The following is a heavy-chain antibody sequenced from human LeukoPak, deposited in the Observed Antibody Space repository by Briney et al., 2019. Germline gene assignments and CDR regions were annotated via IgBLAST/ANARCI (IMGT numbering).Heavy chain of an antibody. D-gene: IGHD6-13*01. J-gene: IGHJ6*02. CDR3: ARFRSSSWYRDYYYYGMDV. CDR1: GYTFTSYG. Sequence: ASVKVSCKASGYTFTSYGISWVGQAPGQGLEWMGWISAYNGNTNYAQKLQGRVTMTTDTSTSTAYMELRSLRSDDTAVYYCARFRSSSWYRDYYYYGMDVWGQGTTVTVSS. V-gene: IGHV1-18*01. CDR2: ISAYNGNT.